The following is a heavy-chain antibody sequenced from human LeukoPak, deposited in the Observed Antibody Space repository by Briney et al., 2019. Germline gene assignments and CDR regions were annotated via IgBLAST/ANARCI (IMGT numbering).Heavy chain of an antibody. J-gene: IGHJ6*02. Sequence: PGGSLRLSCAASGFTFSSYSMNWVRQAPGKGLEWVSSISSSSSYIYYADSVKGRFTISRDNAKNSLYLQMNSLRAEDTAVYYCAREGSGSRAYGMDVWGQGTTVTVSS. CDR2: ISSSSSYI. V-gene: IGHV3-21*01. CDR3: AREGSGSRAYGMDV. D-gene: IGHD1-26*01. CDR1: GFTFSSYS.